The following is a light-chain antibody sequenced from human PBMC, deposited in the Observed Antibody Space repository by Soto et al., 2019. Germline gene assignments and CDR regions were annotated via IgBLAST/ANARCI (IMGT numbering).Light chain of an antibody. CDR3: QQYFRPAT. J-gene: IGKJ1*01. CDR2: KAS. V-gene: IGKV1-5*03. CDR1: ESIRSW. Sequence: DIQLTPSPSTLSASIGDSVTITCRASESIRSWVAWDQQTPGTPPKLLINKASELEGGVPPRFSGSGSGTEFTLTISSLQPDDFAPYYCQQYFRPATFGQGTKVDIK.